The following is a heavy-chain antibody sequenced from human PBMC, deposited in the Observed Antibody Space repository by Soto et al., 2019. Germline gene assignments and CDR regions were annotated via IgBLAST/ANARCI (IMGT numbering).Heavy chain of an antibody. CDR1: GFTFSSYG. J-gene: IGHJ6*02. Sequence: HVQLVESGGGVVQPGRSLRLSCAASGFTFSSYGMHWVRQAPGKGLEWVAVISYDGSNKYYADSVKGRFTISRDNSKNTLYLQMNSLRAEDTAVYYCATDLYCSSTSCYMYYYYYGMDVWGQGTTVTVSS. CDR3: ATDLYCSSTSCYMYYYYYGMDV. V-gene: IGHV3-30*03. CDR2: ISYDGSNK. D-gene: IGHD2-2*02.